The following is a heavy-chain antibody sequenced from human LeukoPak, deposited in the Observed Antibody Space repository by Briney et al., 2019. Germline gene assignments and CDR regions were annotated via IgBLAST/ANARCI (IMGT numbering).Heavy chain of an antibody. CDR3: ARDLMSVAATHYYYYGMDV. CDR2: ISAYNGNT. V-gene: IGHV1-18*01. J-gene: IGHJ6*02. Sequence: GASVKVSCKASGHTFTSYGISWVRQAPGQGLEWMGWISAYNGNTNYAQKLQGRVTMTTDTSTSTAYMELRSLRSDDTAVYYCARDLMSVAATHYYYYGMDVWGQGTTVTVSS. CDR1: GHTFTSYG. D-gene: IGHD2-15*01.